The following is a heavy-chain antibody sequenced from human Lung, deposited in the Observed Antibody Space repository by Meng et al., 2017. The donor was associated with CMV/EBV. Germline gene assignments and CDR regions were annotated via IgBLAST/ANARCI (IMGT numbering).Heavy chain of an antibody. CDR2: ISSSSSTI. Sequence: GESLKISCAASGFTFSSYSMNWVRQAPGKGLEWVSYISSSSSTIYYADSVKGRFTISRDNAKNSLYLQMNSLRAEDTAVYYCARACSSTSCLAAYYYYGMDVWGQGTTVTFSS. CDR1: GFTFSSYS. J-gene: IGHJ6*02. D-gene: IGHD2-2*01. CDR3: ARACSSTSCLAAYYYYGMDV. V-gene: IGHV3-48*04.